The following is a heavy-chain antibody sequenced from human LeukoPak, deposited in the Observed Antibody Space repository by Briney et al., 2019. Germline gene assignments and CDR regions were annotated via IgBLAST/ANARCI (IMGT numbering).Heavy chain of an antibody. CDR1: GFIFSDYY. J-gene: IGHJ4*02. D-gene: IGHD3-10*01. V-gene: IGHV3-11*01. CDR2: IDLSGNVK. Sequence: GGSLRLSCAASGFIFSDYYMSWVRQAPGKGLEWLSYIDLSGNVKYYIDSVKGRFTISRDNAKNSLHLQMNSLRAEDTALYYCAKDSHYGSGSYYSLWGQGTLVTVSS. CDR3: AKDSHYGSGSYYSL.